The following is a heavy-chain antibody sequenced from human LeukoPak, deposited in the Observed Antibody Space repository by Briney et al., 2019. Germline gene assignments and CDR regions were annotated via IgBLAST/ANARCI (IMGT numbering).Heavy chain of an antibody. D-gene: IGHD3-10*01. CDR3: ARGPHYYGSGSYWRVRWFDP. V-gene: IGHV4-34*01. CDR1: GGSFSGYY. J-gene: IGHJ5*02. CDR2: INHSGST. Sequence: PSETLSLTCAVYGGSFSGYYWSWIRQPPGKGLEWIGEINHSGSTNYNPSLKSRVTISVDTSKNQFSLKLSSVTAADTAVYYCARGPHYYGSGSYWRVRWFDPWGQGTLVTASS.